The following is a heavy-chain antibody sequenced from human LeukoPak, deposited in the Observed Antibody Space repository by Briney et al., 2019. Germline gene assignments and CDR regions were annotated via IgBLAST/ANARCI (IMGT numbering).Heavy chain of an antibody. CDR3: ARRRFSGDTAMLDY. V-gene: IGHV5-10-1*01. CDR1: GYSFTTYW. Sequence: GESLKISFKGSGYSFTTYWVIWVRQRSGKGLECMGRIDPSDSYTNYSPSFQGHVTIPADTSINTAFLQWSSLKASDAAMYYCARRRFSGDTAMLDYWGQGTLVSVSS. CDR2: IDPSDSYT. D-gene: IGHD5-18*01. J-gene: IGHJ4*02.